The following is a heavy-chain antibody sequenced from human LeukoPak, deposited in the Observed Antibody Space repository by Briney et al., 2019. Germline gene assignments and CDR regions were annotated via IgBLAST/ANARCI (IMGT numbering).Heavy chain of an antibody. CDR3: AKEASVWYLGYFDY. Sequence: PGGSLRLSCAASGFTFSSYWMHWVRQAPGKGLVWVSHIKSDGSSTNYADSVKGRFTISRDNSKKTLYLQMNSLRAEDTAVYYCAKEASVWYLGYFDYWGQGTLVTVSS. D-gene: IGHD6-19*01. CDR1: GFTFSSYW. V-gene: IGHV3-74*01. J-gene: IGHJ4*02. CDR2: IKSDGSST.